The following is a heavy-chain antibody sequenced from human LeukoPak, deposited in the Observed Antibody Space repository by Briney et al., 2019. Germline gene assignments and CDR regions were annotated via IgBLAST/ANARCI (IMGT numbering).Heavy chain of an antibody. CDR3: SRDRGPSNYYDSSGYPLDH. Sequence: ASVKVSCKASGYTFTGYYMHWVRQAPGQGLEWMGWINTNSGGTNYAQKFQGRGTMTRDRSISTDYMELRRLRSEDTAVDDCSRDRGPSNYYDSSGYPLDHWGQGTLVTVSS. D-gene: IGHD3-22*01. CDR1: GYTFTGYY. V-gene: IGHV1-2*02. CDR2: INTNSGGT. J-gene: IGHJ4*02.